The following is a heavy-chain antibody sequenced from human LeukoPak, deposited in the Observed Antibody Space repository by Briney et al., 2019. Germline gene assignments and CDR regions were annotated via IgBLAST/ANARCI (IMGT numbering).Heavy chain of an antibody. V-gene: IGHV3-66*01. CDR1: GFTVSSNY. J-gene: IGHJ5*02. Sequence: GRSLRLSCAASGFTVSSNYMSWVRQAPGKGLEWVSVIYSGGSTYYADSVKGRFTISRDNSKNTLYLQMNSLRAEDTAVYYCARGASSGWYPADWFDPWGQGTLVTVSS. CDR2: IYSGGST. D-gene: IGHD6-19*01. CDR3: ARGASSGWYPADWFDP.